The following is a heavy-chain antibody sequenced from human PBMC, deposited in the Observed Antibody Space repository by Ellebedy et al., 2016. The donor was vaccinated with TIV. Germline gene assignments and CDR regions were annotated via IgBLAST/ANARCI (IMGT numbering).Heavy chain of an antibody. D-gene: IGHD2-15*01. V-gene: IGHV4-39*02. J-gene: IGHJ4*02. Sequence: MPGGCLRLSCSVSGGSINSSGYSWDWIRPPPGKGLAWIGSISDSGSTFYNPSLKSRVRISVETSKNQFSLKLRSVTAADTAVYYCATEIPGAARIEFWGQGALVTVAS. CDR3: ATEIPGAARIEF. CDR1: GGSINSSGYS. CDR2: ISDSGST.